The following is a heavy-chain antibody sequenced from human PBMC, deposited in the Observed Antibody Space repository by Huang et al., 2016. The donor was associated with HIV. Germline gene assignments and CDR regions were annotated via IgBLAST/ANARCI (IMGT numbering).Heavy chain of an antibody. V-gene: IGHV4-39*01. D-gene: IGHD3-3*01. Sequence: QLQLQETGPGLVKPSETLSLTCTVSGGSISSSSYYWGWIRQPPGKGLEGIGSIYYSGGTYYNPSLKSRVTISVDTSKNQFSLRLSSVTAADTAVYYCARRGYDFWSRFDPWGQGTLVTVSS. J-gene: IGHJ5*02. CDR3: ARRGYDFWSRFDP. CDR2: IYYSGGT. CDR1: GGSISSSSYY.